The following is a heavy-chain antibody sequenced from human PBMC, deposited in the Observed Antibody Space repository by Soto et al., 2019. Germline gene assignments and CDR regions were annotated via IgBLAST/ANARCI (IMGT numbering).Heavy chain of an antibody. V-gene: IGHV1-18*01. D-gene: IGHD3-10*01. Sequence: QVALVQSGAEVKKPGASVKVSCKASGYAFINYGCAWVRQAPGQGLEWMGWISAVNGNTNSAQNLQGRFTMAVDATTSTAYMELRSLTSDDTAVYYCASGGSMVRGVITLAYWGQGALVTVSS. CDR1: GYAFINYG. J-gene: IGHJ4*02. CDR3: ASGGSMVRGVITLAY. CDR2: ISAVNGNT.